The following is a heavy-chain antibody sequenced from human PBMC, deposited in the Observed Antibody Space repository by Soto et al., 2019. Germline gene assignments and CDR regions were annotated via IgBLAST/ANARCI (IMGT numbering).Heavy chain of an antibody. Sequence: EVQLLESGGGLVQPGGSLRLSCAASGFTFSSYVMGWGRQAPGKGLDWVSTISGSGGSTYYADSVKGRFSISRDNSRNTLDLQMNCLRAEDTAVYSCATDWVDIRGQGTLVTVSS. D-gene: IGHD3-9*01. CDR3: ATDWVDI. CDR2: ISGSGGST. J-gene: IGHJ4*02. CDR1: GFTFSSYV. V-gene: IGHV3-23*01.